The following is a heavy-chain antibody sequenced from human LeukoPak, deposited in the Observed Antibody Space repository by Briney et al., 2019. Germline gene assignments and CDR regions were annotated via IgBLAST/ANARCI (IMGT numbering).Heavy chain of an antibody. D-gene: IGHD6-19*01. CDR1: GFTFSSYG. Sequence: GGSLRLSCAASGFTFSSYGMHWVRQAPGKGLEWVAVISHDGSYKYYADSVKGRVTISRDNSKNTLYLQMNSLRDEDTAVYYCAKDPSGWSHFDYWGQGTLVTVSS. V-gene: IGHV3-30*18. CDR3: AKDPSGWSHFDY. CDR2: ISHDGSYK. J-gene: IGHJ4*02.